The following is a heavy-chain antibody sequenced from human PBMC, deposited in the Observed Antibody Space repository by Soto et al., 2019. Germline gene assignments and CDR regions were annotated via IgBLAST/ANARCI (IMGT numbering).Heavy chain of an antibody. V-gene: IGHV4-30-4*01. Sequence: PSETLSLTCTVSGGSISSGDYYWGWIRQPPGKGLEWIGYIYYSGSTYYNPSLKSRVTISVDTSKNQFSLKLSSVTAADTAVYYCARDSPHYYDSSGYYLDYWGQGTLVTVSS. D-gene: IGHD3-22*01. CDR2: IYYSGST. J-gene: IGHJ4*02. CDR3: ARDSPHYYDSSGYYLDY. CDR1: GGSISSGDYY.